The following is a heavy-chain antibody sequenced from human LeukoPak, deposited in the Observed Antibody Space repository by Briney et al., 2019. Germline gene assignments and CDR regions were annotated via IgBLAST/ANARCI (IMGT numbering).Heavy chain of an antibody. CDR2: ISYDGSNK. J-gene: IGHJ3*02. Sequence: GRSLRLSCAASGFTFSSYGMHWVRQAPGKGLEWVAVISYDGSNKYYADSVKGRLTISRDNSKNTLYLQMNSLRAEDTAVYYCAKDSSGYYDAFDIWGQGTMVTVSS. D-gene: IGHD3-22*01. CDR1: GFTFSSYG. CDR3: AKDSSGYYDAFDI. V-gene: IGHV3-30*18.